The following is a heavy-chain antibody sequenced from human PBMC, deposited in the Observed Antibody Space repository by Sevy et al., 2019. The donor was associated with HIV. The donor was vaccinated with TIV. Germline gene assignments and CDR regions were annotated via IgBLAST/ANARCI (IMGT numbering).Heavy chain of an antibody. CDR2: ISAYNGNT. D-gene: IGHD2-21*02. CDR3: ARDSMHIVVVTADAFDI. Sequence: ASVKVSCKASGYTFTSYGISWVRQAPGQGLEWMGWISAYNGNTNYALKRQGRVTMTTDTSTSTAYMELRSLRSDDTAVYYCARDSMHIVVVTADAFDIWGQGTMVTVSS. V-gene: IGHV1-18*01. CDR1: GYTFTSYG. J-gene: IGHJ3*02.